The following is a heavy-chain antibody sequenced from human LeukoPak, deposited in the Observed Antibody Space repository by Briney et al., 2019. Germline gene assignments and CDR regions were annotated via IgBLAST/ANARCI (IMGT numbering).Heavy chain of an antibody. V-gene: IGHV1-18*01. CDR2: ISAYNGNT. CDR1: GCTFTNYG. J-gene: IGHJ5*02. Sequence: ASVKVSCKASGCTFTNYGFSEVRPPPGQGLAWMGWISAYNGNTKSAQRFQGRVTMTTDTPTSTAYMELRSLRSDDTSVYYCARSKDCSGGSCYPRGDWFDPWGQGTLVTVSS. D-gene: IGHD2-15*01. CDR3: ARSKDCSGGSCYPRGDWFDP.